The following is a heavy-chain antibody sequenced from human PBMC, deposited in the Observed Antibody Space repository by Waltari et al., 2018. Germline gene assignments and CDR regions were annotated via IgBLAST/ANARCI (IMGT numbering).Heavy chain of an antibody. V-gene: IGHV4-59*01. Sequence: QVQLQESGPGLVKPSETLSLTCTVSGGSISSYYWSWIRQPPGKGLEWIGYIYYSGSPNYNPSLKSRVTISVDTSKNQFSLKLSSVTAADTAVYYCARSPAYCGGDCYWFDYWGQGTLVTVSS. CDR2: IYYSGSP. CDR3: ARSPAYCGGDCYWFDY. CDR1: GGSISSYY. D-gene: IGHD2-21*01. J-gene: IGHJ4*02.